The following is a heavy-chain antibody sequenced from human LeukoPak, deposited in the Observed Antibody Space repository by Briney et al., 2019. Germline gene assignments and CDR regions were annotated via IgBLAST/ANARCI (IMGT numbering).Heavy chain of an antibody. CDR2: IYYSGST. Sequence: KPSEILSLTCTVSGGSISSYYWSWIRQPPGKGLEWIGYIYYSGSTNYNPSLKSRVTISVDTSKNQFSLKLSSVTAADTAVYYCARVGYGSAYWGQGTLVTVSS. CDR3: ARVGYGSAY. CDR1: GGSISSYY. V-gene: IGHV4-59*01. J-gene: IGHJ4*02. D-gene: IGHD3-10*01.